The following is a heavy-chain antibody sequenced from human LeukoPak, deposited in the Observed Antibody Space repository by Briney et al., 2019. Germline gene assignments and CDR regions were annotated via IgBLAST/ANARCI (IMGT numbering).Heavy chain of an antibody. J-gene: IGHJ4*02. CDR3: AKDPYYYDSSGYYRDY. Sequence: GGSLRLSCAASGFTFSSYSMNWVRQAPGKGLEWISSISSSGSYIYYADSVKGRFTISRDNAKNSLYLQMNSLRAEDTAVYYCAKDPYYYDSSGYYRDYWGQGTLVTVSS. CDR2: ISSSGSYI. CDR1: GFTFSSYS. V-gene: IGHV3-21*01. D-gene: IGHD3-22*01.